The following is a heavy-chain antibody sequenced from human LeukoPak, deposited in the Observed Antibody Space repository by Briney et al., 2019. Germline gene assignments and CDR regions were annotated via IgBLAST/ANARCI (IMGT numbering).Heavy chain of an antibody. CDR3: ARVAVDTAMVMLAFDI. J-gene: IGHJ3*02. CDR1: GYTFTSYD. CDR2: MNPNSGNT. Sequence: ASVKVSCKASGYTFTSYDINWVRQATGQGLEWMGWMNPNSGNTGYAQKFQGRVTMTRNTSISTAYMELSSLRSEDTAVYYCARVAVDTAMVMLAFDIWGQGTMVTVSS. D-gene: IGHD5-18*01. V-gene: IGHV1-8*01.